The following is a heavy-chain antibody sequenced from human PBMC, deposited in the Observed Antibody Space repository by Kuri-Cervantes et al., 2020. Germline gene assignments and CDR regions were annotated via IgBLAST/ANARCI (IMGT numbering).Heavy chain of an antibody. CDR1: GGTFSSYA. Sequence: SVKVSCKASGGTFSSYAISWVRQAPGQGLEWMGGIIPIFGTANYAQKFQGRVTITADKSTSIAYMELSSLRSEDTAVYYCARGYSYGWSYYYMDVWGKGTTVTVSS. D-gene: IGHD5-18*01. CDR2: IIPIFGTA. V-gene: IGHV1-69*06. J-gene: IGHJ6*03. CDR3: ARGYSYGWSYYYMDV.